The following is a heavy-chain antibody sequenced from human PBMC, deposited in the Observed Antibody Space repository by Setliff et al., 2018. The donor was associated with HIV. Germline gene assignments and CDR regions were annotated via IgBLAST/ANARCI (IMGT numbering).Heavy chain of an antibody. D-gene: IGHD3-16*02. J-gene: IGHJ6*02. CDR1: GQSFTNYD. V-gene: IGHV1-8*01. CDR2: MNPKSGVS. CDR3: ARAKAVGGVIITGGLDV. Sequence: ASVKVSCKPSGQSFTNYDIHWLRRASGQGLEWMGWMNPKSGVSGSALKFHDRVTMTRDTSTLTLYMELSSLTSEDTAVYYCARAKAVGGVIITGGLDVWGQGTTVTGSS.